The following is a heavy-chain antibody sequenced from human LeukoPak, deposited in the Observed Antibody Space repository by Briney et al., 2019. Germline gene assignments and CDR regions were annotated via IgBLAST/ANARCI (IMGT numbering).Heavy chain of an antibody. Sequence: PSQTLSLTCTVSGGSISSGGYYWSWIRQHPGKGLEWIGYIDYSGSTYYNPSLKSRVTISVDTSKNQFFLKLSSVTAADTAVYYCARGPQGVLEWLSRYYYYYMDVWGKGTTVTVSS. CDR3: ARGPQGVLEWLSRYYYYYMDV. CDR1: GGSISSGGYY. D-gene: IGHD3-3*01. J-gene: IGHJ6*03. CDR2: IDYSGST. V-gene: IGHV4-31*03.